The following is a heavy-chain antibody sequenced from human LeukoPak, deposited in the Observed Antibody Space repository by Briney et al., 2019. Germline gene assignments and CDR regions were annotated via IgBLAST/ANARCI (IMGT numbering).Heavy chain of an antibody. CDR2: IYTSGST. J-gene: IGHJ6*03. CDR3: ARGNPYYYYMDV. CDR1: GGSISSGSYH. V-gene: IGHV4-61*02. Sequence: SETLSLTCTVSGGSISSGSYHWSWIRQPAGKGLEWIGCIYTSGSTNYNLSLKSRVTISVDTSKNQFSLKLSSVTAADTAVYYCARGNPYYYYMDVWGKGTTVTVSS.